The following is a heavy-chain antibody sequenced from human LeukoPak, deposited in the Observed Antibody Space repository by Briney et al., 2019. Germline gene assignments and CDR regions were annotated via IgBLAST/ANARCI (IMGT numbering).Heavy chain of an antibody. D-gene: IGHD2/OR15-2a*01. CDR3: AKGSGFLRYYFDY. CDR1: GFTFSSYA. Sequence: GRSLRLSCAASGFTFSSYAMSWVRQAPGKGLEWVSAISGSGGSTYYADSVKGRFTISRDNSKNTLYLQMNSLRAEDTAVYYCAKGSGFLRYYFDYWGQGTLVTVSS. J-gene: IGHJ4*02. CDR2: ISGSGGST. V-gene: IGHV3-23*01.